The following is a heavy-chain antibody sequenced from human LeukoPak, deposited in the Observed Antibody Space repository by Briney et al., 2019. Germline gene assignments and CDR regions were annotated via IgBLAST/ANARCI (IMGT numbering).Heavy chain of an antibody. J-gene: IGHJ4*02. D-gene: IGHD3-10*01. CDR2: INNYGSIT. V-gene: IGHV3-74*03. CDR1: GLTFSNYC. CDR3: ASLTSQYDY. Sequence: GGSLRLSCAASGLTFSNYCMQWVRQAPEKGLVWVSRINNYGSITTYADSVKGRFTISRDNAKNTLYLQMNSLRAEDTAVYYCASLTSQYDYWGLGTLVTVSS.